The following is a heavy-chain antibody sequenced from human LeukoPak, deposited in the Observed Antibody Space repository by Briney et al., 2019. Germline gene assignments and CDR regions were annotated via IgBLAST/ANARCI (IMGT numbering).Heavy chain of an antibody. CDR3: AKASLTYSSGWYYFDY. CDR2: ISGTGGST. Sequence: TGGSLRLSCAASGFTFNNYAMTWVRQAPGKGLEWVPAISGTGGSTYYADSVKGRFTVSRDNSKNTMSLQMNSLRAEDTAVYYCAKASLTYSSGWYYFDYWGQGTLVTVSS. V-gene: IGHV3-23*01. D-gene: IGHD6-19*01. CDR1: GFTFNNYA. J-gene: IGHJ4*02.